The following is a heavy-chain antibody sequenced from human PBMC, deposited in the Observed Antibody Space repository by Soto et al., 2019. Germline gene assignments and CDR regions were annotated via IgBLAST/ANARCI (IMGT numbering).Heavy chain of an antibody. Sequence: EGQLVESGGGLVQPGGSLRLSCAASGFTVSSNYMSWVRQAPGKGLEWVSVIYSGGSTYYADSVKGRFTISRDNSKNTLYLQMNSLRAEDTAVYYCARDRIPTGMDVWGQGTTVTVSS. J-gene: IGHJ6*02. V-gene: IGHV3-66*01. CDR1: GFTVSSNY. CDR2: IYSGGST. CDR3: ARDRIPTGMDV.